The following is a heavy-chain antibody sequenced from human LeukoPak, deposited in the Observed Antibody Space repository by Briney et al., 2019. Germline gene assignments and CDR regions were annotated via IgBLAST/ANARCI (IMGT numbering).Heavy chain of an antibody. V-gene: IGHV4-39*07. D-gene: IGHD3-9*01. Sequence: PAETLSLTCTVSGGSISSSSYYWGWIRQPPGKGLEWIGSIYYSGSTYYNPSLKSRVTISVDTSKNQFSLKLSSVTAADTAVYYCGEVVLRYFDYWGQGTLVTVSS. CDR1: GGSISSSSYY. CDR3: GEVVLRYFDY. CDR2: IYYSGST. J-gene: IGHJ4*02.